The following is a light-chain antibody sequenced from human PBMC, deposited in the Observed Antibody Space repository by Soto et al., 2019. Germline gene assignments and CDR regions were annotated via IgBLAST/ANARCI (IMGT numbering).Light chain of an antibody. CDR2: DVS. CDR3: SSYTSSSLYD. CDR1: SSDVGGYNY. J-gene: IGLJ1*01. Sequence: QSALTQPAAVSGSPGQSITISCTGTSSDVGGYNYVSWYQQHPGKAPKLMIYDVSNRPSGVSNRFSGSKSGNTASLTISGLQAEDEADYYGSSYTSSSLYDFGTGTKLTVL. V-gene: IGLV2-14*01.